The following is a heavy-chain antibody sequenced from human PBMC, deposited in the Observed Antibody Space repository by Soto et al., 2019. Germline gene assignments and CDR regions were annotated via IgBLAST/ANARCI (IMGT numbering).Heavy chain of an antibody. CDR2: INPSGGST. CDR1: GYTFTSYY. Sequence: ASVKVSCKASGYTFTSYYMHWVRQAPGQGLEWMGIINPSGGSTSYAQKFQGRVTMTRDTSTSTVYMELSSLRSEDTAVYYCASGNSGYDRWGGFDIWCQGTMVTVSS. D-gene: IGHD5-12*01. CDR3: ASGNSGYDRWGGFDI. J-gene: IGHJ3*02. V-gene: IGHV1-46*03.